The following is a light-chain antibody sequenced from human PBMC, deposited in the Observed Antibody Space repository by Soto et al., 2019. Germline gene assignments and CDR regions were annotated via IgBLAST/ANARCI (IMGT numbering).Light chain of an antibody. J-gene: IGLJ3*02. CDR3: QSYDATNQV. V-gene: IGLV6-57*01. CDR2: EDN. CDR1: SGSIASNY. Sequence: NFMLTQPHSVSDSPGKTVIISCTRSSGSIASNYVQWYQQRPGSSPTTVIYEDNQRPSGVPDRFSGSIDSSSNSASLTISGLETEDEADYYCQSYDATNQVFGGATKLTVL.